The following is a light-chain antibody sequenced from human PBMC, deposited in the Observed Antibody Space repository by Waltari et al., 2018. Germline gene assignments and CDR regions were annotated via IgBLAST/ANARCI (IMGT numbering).Light chain of an antibody. V-gene: IGLV1-44*01. CDR3: AAWDDNLNGWV. CDR2: GNN. CDR1: SSNIGSNT. J-gene: IGLJ3*02. Sequence: QSVLTQPPSASGTPGQRFAISCSGSSSNIGSNTVNWYQQLPGTAPKRLIYGNNQRPSGVPGRFSGSKSGTSASLAIGGLQSDDEADYYCAAWDDNLNGWVFGGGTMLAVL.